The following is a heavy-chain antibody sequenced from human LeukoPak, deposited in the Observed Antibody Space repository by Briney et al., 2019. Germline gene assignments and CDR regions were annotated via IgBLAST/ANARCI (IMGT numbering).Heavy chain of an antibody. CDR2: IFPGDSDT. D-gene: IGHD3-16*01. CDR1: GYRFTTSW. J-gene: IGHJ4*02. V-gene: IGHV5-51*01. CDR3: ARDGGEDNSSYFDK. Sequence: GESLKISCQVSGYRFTTSWIGWVRQMPGKGLEWMGIIFPGDSDTRYSPSFQGQVTISADKSISTAYLQWSSLKASDSAIYYCARDGGEDNSSYFDKWGQGTLVTVSS.